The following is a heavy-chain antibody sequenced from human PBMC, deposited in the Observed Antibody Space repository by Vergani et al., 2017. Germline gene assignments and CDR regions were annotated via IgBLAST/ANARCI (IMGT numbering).Heavy chain of an antibody. V-gene: IGHV3-23*01. J-gene: IGHJ4*02. CDR3: AKGVLAIVVPAAPYYFDS. Sequence: EVQLLESGGGLVQPGGSLRLSCAASGFTFKTHAMSWVRLTPGRGLEWVSTVSGGGGSTYYADSVKGRFTMSRDNSKNTLYLEMNGLTADDTAVYYCAKGVLAIVVPAAPYYFDSWGQGTLVTVSS. CDR2: VSGGGGST. CDR1: GFTFKTHA. D-gene: IGHD2-2*01.